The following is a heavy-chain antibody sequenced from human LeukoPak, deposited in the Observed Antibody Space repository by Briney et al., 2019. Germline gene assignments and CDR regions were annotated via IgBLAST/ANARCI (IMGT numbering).Heavy chain of an antibody. Sequence: GGSLRLSCAASGFTFSSYEMNWVRQAPGKGLEWVSYISSSGSTIYYADSVKGRFTISRDNAKNSLYLQMNSLRAEDTAVYYCEVDYYYDSSLDYWGQGTLVTVSS. D-gene: IGHD3-22*01. CDR2: ISSSGSTI. CDR3: EVDYYYDSSLDY. V-gene: IGHV3-48*03. J-gene: IGHJ4*02. CDR1: GFTFSSYE.